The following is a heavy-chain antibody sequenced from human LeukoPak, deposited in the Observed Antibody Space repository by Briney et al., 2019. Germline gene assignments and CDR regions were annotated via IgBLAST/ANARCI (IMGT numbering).Heavy chain of an antibody. D-gene: IGHD3-22*01. CDR1: GFTFSSYE. Sequence: GSLRLSCAASGFTFSSYEMNWVRQAPGKGLEWIGSIYYSGSTYYNPSLKSRVTISVDTSKNQFSLKLSSVTAADTAVYYCARIRYYYHRGPESDLYFFDYWGQGTLVTVSS. CDR3: ARIRYYYHRGPESDLYFFDY. CDR2: IYYSGST. V-gene: IGHV4-39*07. J-gene: IGHJ4*02.